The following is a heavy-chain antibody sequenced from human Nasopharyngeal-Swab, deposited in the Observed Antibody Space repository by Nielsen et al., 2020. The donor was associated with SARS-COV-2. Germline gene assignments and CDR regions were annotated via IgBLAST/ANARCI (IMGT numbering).Heavy chain of an antibody. CDR2: IKHDGSQS. CDR1: GFTFDDYG. V-gene: IGHV3-7*01. D-gene: IGHD3-22*01. CDR3: ARGYYYDSRGYYPDS. J-gene: IGHJ4*02. Sequence: GGSLRLSCAASGFTFDDYGMSWVRQVPGKGLEWVANIKHDGSQSYFVDSVKGRFTISRDNAKNSLYLQMNSLRAEDTAFYYCARGYYYDSRGYYPDSWGQGTLVTVSS.